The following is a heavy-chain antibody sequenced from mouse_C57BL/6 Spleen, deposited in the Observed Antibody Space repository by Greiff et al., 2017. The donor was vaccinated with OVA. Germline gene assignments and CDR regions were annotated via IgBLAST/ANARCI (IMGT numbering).Heavy chain of an antibody. CDR2: IYPGSGNT. CDR3: AREGNGYSWFAY. CDR1: GYTFTDYY. D-gene: IGHD2-3*01. Sequence: VKLQQSGAELVRPGASVKLSCKASGYTFTDYYINWVKQRPGQGLEWIARIYPGSGNTYYNEKFKGKATLTAEKSSSTAYMQLSSLTSEDSAVYFCAREGNGYSWFAYWGQGTLVTVSA. J-gene: IGHJ3*01. V-gene: IGHV1-76*01.